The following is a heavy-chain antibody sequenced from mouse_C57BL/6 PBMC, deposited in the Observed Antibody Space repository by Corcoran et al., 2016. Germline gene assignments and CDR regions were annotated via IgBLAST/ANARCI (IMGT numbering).Heavy chain of an antibody. Sequence: QVQLQQSGPELMKPGASVKLSCKATGYTFTRYRIHWVKQRPGHGLEWIGEIITGSGGTNYNEKFKGKATFTADKSSNTAYMQLSSLTTEDSAIYYCARYLDGYYLDYWGQGTTLTVSS. V-gene: IGHV1-9*01. D-gene: IGHD2-3*01. J-gene: IGHJ2*01. CDR3: ARYLDGYYLDY. CDR1: GYTFTRYR. CDR2: IITGSGGT.